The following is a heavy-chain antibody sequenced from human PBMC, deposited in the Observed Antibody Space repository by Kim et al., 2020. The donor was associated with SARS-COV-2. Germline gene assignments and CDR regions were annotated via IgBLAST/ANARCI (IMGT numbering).Heavy chain of an antibody. D-gene: IGHD5-12*01. CDR2: IYYSGST. V-gene: IGHV4-59*01. CDR3: ARASGRGYSGYAPLE. Sequence: SETLSLTCTVSGGSISSYYWSWIRQPPGKGLEWIGYIYYSGSTNYNPSLKSRVTISVDTSKNQFSLKLSSVTAADTAVYYCARASGRGYSGYAPLEWGQGTLVTVSS. J-gene: IGHJ4*02. CDR1: GGSISSYY.